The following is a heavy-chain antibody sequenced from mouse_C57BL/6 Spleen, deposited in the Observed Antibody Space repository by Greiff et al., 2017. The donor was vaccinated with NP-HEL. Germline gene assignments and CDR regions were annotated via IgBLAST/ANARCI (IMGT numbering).Heavy chain of an antibody. J-gene: IGHJ2*01. D-gene: IGHD1-1*01. CDR3: ARDYYSYYFDY. Sequence: QVQLKQSGPELVKPGASVKISCKASGYAFSSSWMNWVKQRPGKGLEWIGRIYPGDGDTNYNGKFKGKATLTADKSSSTAYMQLSSLTSEDSAVYFCARDYYSYYFDYWGQGTTLTVSS. V-gene: IGHV1-82*01. CDR2: IYPGDGDT. CDR1: GYAFSSSW.